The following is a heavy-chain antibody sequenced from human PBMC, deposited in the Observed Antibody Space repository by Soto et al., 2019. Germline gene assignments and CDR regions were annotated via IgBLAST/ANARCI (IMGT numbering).Heavy chain of an antibody. CDR2: IYYSGST. CDR1: GGSISSYY. J-gene: IGHJ4*02. D-gene: IGHD3-9*01. Sequence: SETLSLTCTVSGGSISSYYWSWIRQPPGKGLEWIGYIYYSGSTNYNPSLKSRVTISVDTSKNQFSLQLTSVTAADTAVYYCARGFAIDWYTYYFDYWGQGPLVTVSS. V-gene: IGHV4-59*08. CDR3: ARGFAIDWYTYYFDY.